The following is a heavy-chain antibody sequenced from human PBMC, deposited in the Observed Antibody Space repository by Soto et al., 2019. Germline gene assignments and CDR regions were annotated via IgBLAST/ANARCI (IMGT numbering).Heavy chain of an antibody. J-gene: IGHJ4*02. CDR3: AKIPGSGGSYYNY. Sequence: PGGSLRLSCATSGVTFSSYAMSWVRQAPGKGLEWVSAISGSTYYADSVKGRFTISRDNSKNTLYLQMNSLRAEDTAVYYCAKIPGSGGSYYNYWGQGTLVTVSS. CDR2: ISGST. V-gene: IGHV3-23*01. CDR1: GVTFSSYA. D-gene: IGHD1-26*01.